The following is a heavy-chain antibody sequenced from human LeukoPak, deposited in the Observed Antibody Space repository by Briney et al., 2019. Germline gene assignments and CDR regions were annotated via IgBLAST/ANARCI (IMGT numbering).Heavy chain of an antibody. CDR1: GGSTSSSNYY. J-gene: IGHJ4*02. CDR2: IYYSGST. CDR3: AREVPDDSSGYSV. Sequence: PSQTLSLTCTVSGGSTSSSNYYWSWIRQPPGKGLEWIGYIYYSGSTNYNPSLKSRVTISVDTSKNQFSLKLSSVTAADTAVYYCAREVPDDSSGYSVWGQGTLVTVSS. V-gene: IGHV4-61*01. D-gene: IGHD3-22*01.